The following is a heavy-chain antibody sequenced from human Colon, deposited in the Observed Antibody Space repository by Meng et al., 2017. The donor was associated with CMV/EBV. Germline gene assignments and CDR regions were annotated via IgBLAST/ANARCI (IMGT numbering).Heavy chain of an antibody. D-gene: IGHD2-2*01. V-gene: IGHV3-66*04. CDR1: GFTVSNSY. Sequence: VRLVESGGGVGQPGESLRLSCAASGFTVSNSYMSWVRQAPGKGLECVSALYSGGITYYADSVKGRFAISADNCKNTLYLQMDGLRAEDTAVYYCARQVSSSSTYVSWGQGTLVTVSS. J-gene: IGHJ5*02. CDR2: LYSGGIT. CDR3: ARQVSSSSTYVS.